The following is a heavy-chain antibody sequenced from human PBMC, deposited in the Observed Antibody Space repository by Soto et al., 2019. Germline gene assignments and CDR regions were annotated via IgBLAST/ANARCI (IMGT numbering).Heavy chain of an antibody. J-gene: IGHJ4*02. CDR1: GYTFTNYA. D-gene: IGHD6-13*01. Sequence: QVQLVQSGAEVKKPGASVKVSCEASGYTFTNYAMHWVRQAPGQRLEWMGGINAGNGNTKYSQNFQGRVTITRDTSASTAYMELSSLRSEDTAVYYCARQSHVISFAGHRKGFDYWGQGTLVTVSS. CDR2: INAGNGNT. CDR3: ARQSHVISFAGHRKGFDY. V-gene: IGHV1-3*01.